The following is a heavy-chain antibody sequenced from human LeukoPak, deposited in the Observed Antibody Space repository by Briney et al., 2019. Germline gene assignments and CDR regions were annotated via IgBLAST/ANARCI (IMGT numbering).Heavy chain of an antibody. CDR1: GYTFTGYY. J-gene: IGHJ3*01. CDR3: AHKRGGVSYYFRGTYDAFDV. Sequence: ASVKVSCKASGYTFTGYYIHWVRQAPGQGLEWMGWINPNSSDTNYAQNFQGRVTMTRDTSITTAYMDLRRLRSDDTAVYYCAHKRGGVSYYFRGTYDAFDVWGQGTMVTVSS. CDR2: INPNSSDT. V-gene: IGHV1-2*02. D-gene: IGHD1-26*01.